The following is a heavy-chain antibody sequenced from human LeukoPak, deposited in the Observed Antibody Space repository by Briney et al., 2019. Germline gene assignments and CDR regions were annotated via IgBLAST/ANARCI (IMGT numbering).Heavy chain of an antibody. D-gene: IGHD6-19*01. Sequence: ASVKVSCKSSGYTFTAYYMHCVRHTPGEGLEWMGWINPNGGGTNYAQSFQGRVTMTRDTSIGTAYMELSSLISDDTAIYYCARENNSGWYRKAAFDYWGQGTLVTVTS. CDR3: ARENNSGWYRKAAFDY. CDR2: INPNGGGT. V-gene: IGHV1-2*02. CDR1: GYTFTAYY. J-gene: IGHJ4*02.